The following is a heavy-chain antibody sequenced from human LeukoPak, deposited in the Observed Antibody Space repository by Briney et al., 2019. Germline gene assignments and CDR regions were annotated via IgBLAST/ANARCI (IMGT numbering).Heavy chain of an antibody. Sequence: GASVKVSCKASGGTFSSYAISWVRQAPGQGLEWMGGIIPIFGTANYAQKFQGRVTITADESTSTAYMELSSLRSEDTAVYYCASGPRYVISEGGGFDPWGQGTLVTVSS. CDR3: ASGPRYVISEGGGFDP. CDR1: GGTFSSYA. J-gene: IGHJ5*02. CDR2: IIPIFGTA. V-gene: IGHV1-69*13. D-gene: IGHD3-9*01.